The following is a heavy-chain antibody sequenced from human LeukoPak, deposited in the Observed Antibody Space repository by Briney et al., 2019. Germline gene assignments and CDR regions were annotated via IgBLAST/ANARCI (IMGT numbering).Heavy chain of an antibody. D-gene: IGHD3-9*01. Sequence: GGSLRLSCAASGFTFSTYAMNWVRQAPGKGLEWVSGLSGTGTSTHYADSVKGRFTISRDNSKNTLYLQMNSLRAEETAVYYCAKMIGVRYFDWLDQTPDYWGQGTLVTVSS. J-gene: IGHJ4*02. CDR3: AKMIGVRYFDWLDQTPDY. CDR2: LSGTGTST. CDR1: GFTFSTYA. V-gene: IGHV3-23*01.